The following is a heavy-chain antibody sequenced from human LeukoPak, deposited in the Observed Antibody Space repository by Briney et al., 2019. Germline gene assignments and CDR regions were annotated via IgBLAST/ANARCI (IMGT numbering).Heavy chain of an antibody. CDR2: IIPDSGQT. V-gene: IGHV1-2*02. D-gene: IGHD2-2*01. CDR3: ARDYPHQRFDI. J-gene: IGHJ4*02. Sequence: GASVKVSCRASGYVFASHWVHWFRQAPGQGLEWVGFIIPDSGQTGLAQSLQGRVTLTRDTSISTVYMELNGLTSDDTAVYFCARDYPHQRFDIWGQGTLVTVSS. CDR1: GYVFASHW.